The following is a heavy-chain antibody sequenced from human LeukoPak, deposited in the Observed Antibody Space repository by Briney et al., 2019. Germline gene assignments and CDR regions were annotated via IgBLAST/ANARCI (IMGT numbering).Heavy chain of an antibody. CDR2: IYYSGST. V-gene: IGHV4-31*03. Sequence: SETLSLTCTVSGGSISSGGYYWSWIRQHPGKGLEWIGYIYYSGSTYYNPSLKSRVTISVDTSKNQFSLKLSSVTAADTAVYYCARTGSSGYDSFDYWGQGTLVTVSP. CDR1: GGSISSGGYY. J-gene: IGHJ4*02. CDR3: ARTGSSGYDSFDY. D-gene: IGHD3-22*01.